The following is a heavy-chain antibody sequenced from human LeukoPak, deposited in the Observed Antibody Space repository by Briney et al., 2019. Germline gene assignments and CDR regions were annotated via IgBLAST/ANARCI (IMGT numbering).Heavy chain of an antibody. Sequence: SETLSLTCTVSGGSISSSSYYWGWIRQPPRKGLEWIGSIYYSGSTYYNPSLKSRVTISVDTSKNQFSLKLSSVTAADTAVYYCARGILAYYYGSGRTTGWFDPWGQGTLVTVSS. CDR2: IYYSGST. J-gene: IGHJ5*02. CDR3: ARGILAYYYGSGRTTGWFDP. D-gene: IGHD3-10*01. CDR1: GGSISSSSYY. V-gene: IGHV4-39*07.